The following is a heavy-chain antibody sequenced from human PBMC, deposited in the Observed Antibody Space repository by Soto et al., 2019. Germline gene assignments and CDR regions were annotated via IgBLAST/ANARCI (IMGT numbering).Heavy chain of an antibody. CDR3: AREPRHSGYDLDY. Sequence: QVQLQESGPGLVKPSQTLSLTCTVSGGSISSGGYYWSWIRQHPGKGLEWIGYIYYSGSTYYNPSRKSRVTVTVDTSKNHFSLKLSSVTAADTAVYYCAREPRHSGYDLDYWGQGTLVTVSS. V-gene: IGHV4-31*03. CDR2: IYYSGST. J-gene: IGHJ4*02. CDR1: GGSISSGGYY. D-gene: IGHD5-12*01.